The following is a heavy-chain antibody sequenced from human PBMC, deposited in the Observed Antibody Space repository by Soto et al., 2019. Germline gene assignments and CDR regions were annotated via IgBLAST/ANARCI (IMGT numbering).Heavy chain of an antibody. V-gene: IGHV4-39*01. Sequence: QVQLQESGPGLVMPSETLSLTCTVSGDSISGSPYFWGWIRQPPGKRLEWIGSIFYDGYTLYTPSLKSRVPISLDTSKNQFSLKLTSVAAADTAIYFCARLQAAVPHYWGQGILVTVSS. J-gene: IGHJ4*02. CDR2: IFYDGYT. D-gene: IGHD6-13*01. CDR3: ARLQAAVPHY. CDR1: GDSISGSPYF.